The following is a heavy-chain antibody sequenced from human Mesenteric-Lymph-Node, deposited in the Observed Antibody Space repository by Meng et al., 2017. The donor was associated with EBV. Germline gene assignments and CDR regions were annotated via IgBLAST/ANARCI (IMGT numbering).Heavy chain of an antibody. CDR2: LYSGGST. Sequence: VQLVESGGGLIPPGGSLRLYWAASGFTVSSNYMSWVRQAPGKGLEWVSVLYSGGSTYYADSVKGRFTISRDNSKNILYLQMNRLRAEDTAVYYCAREYTSSWTYFFDYWGQGTLVTVSS. V-gene: IGHV3-53*01. D-gene: IGHD6-13*01. CDR1: GFTVSSNY. CDR3: AREYTSSWTYFFDY. J-gene: IGHJ4*02.